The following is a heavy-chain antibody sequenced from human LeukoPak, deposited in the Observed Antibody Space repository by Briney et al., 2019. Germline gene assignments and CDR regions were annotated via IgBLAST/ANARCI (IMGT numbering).Heavy chain of an antibody. D-gene: IGHD3-10*01. Sequence: ASVKVSCKASGYTFTSYDINWVRQATGQGLEWMGWMNPNSGNTGYAQKFQGRVTMTRNTSISTAYMELSSLRSDDTAVYYCARTYYGSGSSLIAFDIWGQGTMVTVSS. CDR1: GYTFTSYD. CDR2: MNPNSGNT. CDR3: ARTYYGSGSSLIAFDI. J-gene: IGHJ3*02. V-gene: IGHV1-8*01.